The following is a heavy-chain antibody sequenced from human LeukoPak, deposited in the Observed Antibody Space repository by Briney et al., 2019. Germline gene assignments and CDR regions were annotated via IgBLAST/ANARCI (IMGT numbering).Heavy chain of an antibody. Sequence: SSETLSLTCTVSGGSISSYYWSWIRQPPGKGLEWIEYIHYSGSTNYNPSLKSRVTMSVDTSKNQFSLKLSSVTAADTAVYYCARHQDYGDYALDYWGQGTLVTVSS. J-gene: IGHJ4*02. V-gene: IGHV4-59*08. CDR2: IHYSGST. CDR1: GGSISSYY. D-gene: IGHD4-17*01. CDR3: ARHQDYGDYALDY.